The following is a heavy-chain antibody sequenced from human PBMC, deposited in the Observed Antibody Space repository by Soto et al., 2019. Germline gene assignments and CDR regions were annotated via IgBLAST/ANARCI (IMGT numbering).Heavy chain of an antibody. CDR2: IYPGDHET. D-gene: IGHD6-13*01. V-gene: IGHV5-51*01. CDR3: ARSPRSSPYFDS. CDR1: GYTFSNFL. Sequence: PGESLKISCQSSGYTFSNFLIGWVRQLPGKGLEWMGIIYPGDHETRYSPSFHGKVTISADRSINTAYLQWNSLEASDTAFYFCARSPRSSPYFDSWGKVALVTVSS. J-gene: IGHJ4*02.